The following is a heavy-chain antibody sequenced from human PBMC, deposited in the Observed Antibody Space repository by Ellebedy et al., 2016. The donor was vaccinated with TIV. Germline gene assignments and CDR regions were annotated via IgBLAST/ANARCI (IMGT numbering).Heavy chain of an antibody. Sequence: PGGSLRLSCAASGFTFSGYAMSWVRQAPGKRLEWVSGINSRGGSTYYADSVKGRFTISRDNFKNTLYLQMNSLSAEDTAVYYCAKGRGGGSDSSAPRYYFDYWGLGTLVTVSS. CDR3: AKGRGGGSDSSAPRYYFDY. V-gene: IGHV3-23*01. J-gene: IGHJ4*02. CDR2: INSRGGST. D-gene: IGHD3-22*01. CDR1: GFTFSGYA.